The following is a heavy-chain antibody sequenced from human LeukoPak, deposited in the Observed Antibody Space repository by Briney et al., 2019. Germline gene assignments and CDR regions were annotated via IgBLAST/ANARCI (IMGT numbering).Heavy chain of an antibody. CDR3: ARAGRQLVYYFDY. Sequence: SETLSLTCTVSGGSISSSSYYWGWIRQPPGKGLEWIGSIYHSGSTYYNPSLKSRVTISVDRSKNQFSLKLSSVTAADTAVYYCARAGRQLVYYFDYWGQGTLVTVSS. CDR2: IYHSGST. V-gene: IGHV4-39*07. D-gene: IGHD1-1*01. J-gene: IGHJ4*02. CDR1: GGSISSSSYY.